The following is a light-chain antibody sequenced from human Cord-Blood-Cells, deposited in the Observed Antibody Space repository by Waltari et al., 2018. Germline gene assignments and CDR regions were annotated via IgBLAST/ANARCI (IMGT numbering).Light chain of an antibody. CDR1: TSDVWGYHL. CDR2: EVS. CDR3: CSYAGSSTYV. J-gene: IGLJ1*01. Sequence: QSALTQPASVSGSPGQSITISCTGTTSDVWGYHLFSWYQQNPGKAPKLMIYEVSKRPSGFSNRFSGSKSGNTASLTISGLQAEDEADYYCCSYAGSSTYVFGTGTKVTVL. V-gene: IGLV2-23*02.